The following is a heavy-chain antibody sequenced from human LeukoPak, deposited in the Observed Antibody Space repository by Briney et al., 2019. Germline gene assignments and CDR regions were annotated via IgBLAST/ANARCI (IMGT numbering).Heavy chain of an antibody. Sequence: PGGSLRLSCAASGFTFSSYGMHWVRQAPGKGLEWVAVISYDGSNKYYADSVKGRFTISRDNSKNTAYLQMNSLKTEDTAVYYCTRLSPYSSRYRDYWGQGTLVTVSS. CDR2: ISYDGSNK. V-gene: IGHV3-30*03. CDR1: GFTFSSYG. J-gene: IGHJ4*02. D-gene: IGHD6-13*01. CDR3: TRLSPYSSRYRDY.